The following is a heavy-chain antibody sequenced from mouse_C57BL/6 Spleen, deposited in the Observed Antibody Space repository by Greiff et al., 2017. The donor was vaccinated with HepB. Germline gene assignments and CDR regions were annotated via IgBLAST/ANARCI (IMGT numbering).Heavy chain of an antibody. D-gene: IGHD2-4*01. J-gene: IGHJ3*01. V-gene: IGHV1-76*01. Sequence: QVQLKESGAELVRPGASVKLSCKASGYTFTDYYINWVKQRPGQGLEWIARIYPGSGNTYYNEKFKGKATLTAEKSSSTAYMQLSSLPSEDSAVYFCASHYEGFAYWGQGTLVTVSA. CDR1: GYTFTDYY. CDR3: ASHYEGFAY. CDR2: IYPGSGNT.